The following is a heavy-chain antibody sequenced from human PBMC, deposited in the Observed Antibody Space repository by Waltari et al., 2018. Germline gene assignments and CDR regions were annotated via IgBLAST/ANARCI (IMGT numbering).Heavy chain of an antibody. CDR2: IIPIFGTA. Sequence: QVQLVQSGAEVKKPGSSVKVSCKASGGTFSSYANSWVRQAPGQGLEWMGRIIPIFGTANYAQKFQGRVTITADESTSTAYMELSSLRSEDTAVYYCARDRGNYYDSSGYYYSGWFDPWGQGTLVTVSS. CDR1: GGTFSSYA. V-gene: IGHV1-69*15. J-gene: IGHJ5*02. CDR3: ARDRGNYYDSSGYYYSGWFDP. D-gene: IGHD3-22*01.